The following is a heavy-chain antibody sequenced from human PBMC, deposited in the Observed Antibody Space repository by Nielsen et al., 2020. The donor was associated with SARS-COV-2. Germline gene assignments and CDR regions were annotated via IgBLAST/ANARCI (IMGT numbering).Heavy chain of an antibody. V-gene: IGHV3-48*01. CDR3: ARDRASLGDYYYYYYGMDV. CDR1: GFTFSSYS. J-gene: IGHJ6*02. D-gene: IGHD2-21*02. Sequence: GESLKISCAASGFTFSSYSMNWVRQAPGKGLEWVSYISSSSSTIYYADSVKGRFTISRDNAKNSLYLQMNSLRAEDTAVYYCARDRASLGDYYYYYYGMDVWGQGTTVTVSS. CDR2: ISSSSSTI.